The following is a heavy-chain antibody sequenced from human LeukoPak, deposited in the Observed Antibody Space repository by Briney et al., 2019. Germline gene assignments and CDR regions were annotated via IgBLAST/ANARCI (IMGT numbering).Heavy chain of an antibody. V-gene: IGHV4-34*01. D-gene: IGHD2-21*01. CDR3: PQTFDY. Sequence: PSETLSLTCAVYGGSFSGYYWSWIRQPPGKGLEWIGEINHSGSTNYNPSLKSRVTISVDTSKNQFSLKLSSVYYCARGVVIAPQTFDYWGQGTLVTVSS. CDR1: GGSFSGYY. CDR2: INHSGST. J-gene: IGHJ4*02.